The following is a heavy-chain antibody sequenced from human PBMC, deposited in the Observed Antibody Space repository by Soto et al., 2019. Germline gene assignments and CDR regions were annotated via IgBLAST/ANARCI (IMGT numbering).Heavy chain of an antibody. Sequence: SETLSLTCTVSGGSISSYYWSWIRQHPGKGLEWIGYIYYSGSTNYNPSLKSRVTISVDTSKNQFSLKLSSVTAADTAVYYCARSQAHYGSGSYFFYYYGMDVWGQGTTVTVSS. D-gene: IGHD3-10*01. J-gene: IGHJ6*02. V-gene: IGHV4-59*08. CDR2: IYYSGST. CDR1: GGSISSYY. CDR3: ARSQAHYGSGSYFFYYYGMDV.